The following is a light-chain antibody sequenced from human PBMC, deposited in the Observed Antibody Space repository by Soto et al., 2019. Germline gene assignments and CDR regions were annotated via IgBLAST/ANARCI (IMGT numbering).Light chain of an antibody. J-gene: IGKJ1*01. V-gene: IGKV3-20*01. Sequence: EILLTQSPGTLSLSPGERATLSCRASQSVSSSYLAWYQQKPGQAPRLLIYGTSSRATGIPDRFSGSGSRTDFTLTISRLEPEDWAVYYCQQYHSSLWTFGQGTKLDI. CDR2: GTS. CDR3: QQYHSSLWT. CDR1: QSVSSSY.